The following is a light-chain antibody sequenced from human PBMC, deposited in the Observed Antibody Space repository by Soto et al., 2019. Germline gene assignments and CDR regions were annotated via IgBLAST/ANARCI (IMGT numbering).Light chain of an antibody. CDR2: TNS. CDR1: SSNIGAGYD. V-gene: IGLV1-40*01. J-gene: IGLJ3*02. Sequence: QAVLTQPPSVSGAPGQGVTISCAGTSSNIGAGYDVHWYQQFQGTAPKLMIYTNSNRPSGVPDRFSGSKSGTSASLAITGLQAADEADYDCQSYDISLRALVFVGGTKLTVL. CDR3: QSYDISLRALV.